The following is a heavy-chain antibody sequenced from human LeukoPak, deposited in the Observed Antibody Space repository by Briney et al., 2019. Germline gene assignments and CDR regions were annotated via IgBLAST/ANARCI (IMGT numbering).Heavy chain of an antibody. J-gene: IGHJ4*02. CDR2: IYYSGST. CDR3: ARVRYSSGWYLSYFDY. Sequence: PSETLSLTCTVSGGSISSYYWSLIRQPPGKGLEWIGYIYYSGSTNYNPSLKSRVTISVDTSKNQFSLKLSSVTAADTAVYYCARVRYSSGWYLSYFDYWGQGTLVTVSS. D-gene: IGHD6-19*01. CDR1: GGSISSYY. V-gene: IGHV4-59*01.